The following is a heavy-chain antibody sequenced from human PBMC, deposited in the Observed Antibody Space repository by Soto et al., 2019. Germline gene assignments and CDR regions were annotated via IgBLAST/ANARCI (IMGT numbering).Heavy chain of an antibody. CDR1: GGSISSSSYY. D-gene: IGHD3-3*01. CDR2: IYYSGST. J-gene: IGHJ6*02. CDR3: ARYNKPVYDFWSGYFGDYYGMDV. V-gene: IGHV4-39*01. Sequence: SETLSLTCTVSGGSISSSSYYWGWIRQPPGKGLEWIGSIYYSGSTYYNPSLKSRVTISVDTSKNQFSLKLSSVTAADTAVYYCARYNKPVYDFWSGYFGDYYGMDVWGQGTTVT.